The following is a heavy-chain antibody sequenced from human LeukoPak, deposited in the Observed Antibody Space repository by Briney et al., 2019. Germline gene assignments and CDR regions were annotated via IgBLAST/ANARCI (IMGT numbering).Heavy chain of an antibody. D-gene: IGHD3-10*01. V-gene: IGHV1-2*02. CDR3: ARPYGSGSYYPYDY. Sequence: ASVKVSCKASGYTFTGYYMHWVRQAPGQGLEWMGWINPNSGGTNYAQKFQGRVTMTRDTSISTAYMELSRLRSDDTAVCYCARPYGSGSYYPYDYWGQGTLVTVSS. CDR2: INPNSGGT. J-gene: IGHJ4*02. CDR1: GYTFTGYY.